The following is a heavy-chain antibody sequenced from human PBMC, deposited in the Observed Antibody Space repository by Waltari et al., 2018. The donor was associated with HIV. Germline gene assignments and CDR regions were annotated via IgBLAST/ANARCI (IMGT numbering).Heavy chain of an antibody. J-gene: IGHJ4*02. CDR3: ARGQDYDFWGGYYYDY. D-gene: IGHD3-3*01. CDR1: GGSFSGYY. Sequence: QVQLQQWGAGLLKPSETLSLTCAVYGGSFSGYYWSWIRQPPGKGLEWIEEINHSGSTNYNPSLKSRVTISVDTSKNQFSLKLSSVAAADTAVYYCARGQDYDFWGGYYYDYWGQGTLVTVSS. V-gene: IGHV4-34*01. CDR2: INHSGST.